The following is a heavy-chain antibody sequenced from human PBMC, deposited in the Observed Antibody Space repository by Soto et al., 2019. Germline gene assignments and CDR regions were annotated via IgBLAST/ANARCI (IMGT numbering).Heavy chain of an antibody. CDR1: GFVFTNFW. V-gene: IGHV3-74*01. J-gene: IGHJ4*02. D-gene: IGHD6-13*01. CDR2: IDTSGHST. CDR3: AKDSWYFDL. Sequence: GGSLRLSCEASGFVFTNFWMHWVRHVPGKGLVWVARIDTSGHSTNYAESVKGRFPISRDNAKNTVSLQMNSLRVEDTGVYYCAKDSWYFDLWSQGSQVTVPQ.